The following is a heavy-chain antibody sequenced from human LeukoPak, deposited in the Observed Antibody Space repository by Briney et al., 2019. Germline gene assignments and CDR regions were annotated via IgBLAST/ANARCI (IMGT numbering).Heavy chain of an antibody. J-gene: IGHJ4*02. CDR1: GFTFSSYS. Sequence: GGSLRLSCAASGFTFSSYSMNWVRQAPGKGLEWVSSISSSSSYIYYADSVKGRFTISRDNAKNSLYLQMNSLRAEDTAAYYCARHYDILTGYYGYFDYWGQGTLVTVSS. CDR2: ISSSSSYI. V-gene: IGHV3-21*01. CDR3: ARHYDILTGYYGYFDY. D-gene: IGHD3-9*01.